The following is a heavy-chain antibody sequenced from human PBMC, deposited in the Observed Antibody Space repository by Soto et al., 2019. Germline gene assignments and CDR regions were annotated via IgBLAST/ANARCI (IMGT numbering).Heavy chain of an antibody. V-gene: IGHV3-23*01. CDR1: GFTFSTYA. CDR2: ISGSAGST. D-gene: IGHD3-10*01. CDR3: AKDLGSKVRGSFDP. Sequence: VGSLRLSCAVSGFTFSTYAMSWVRQAPGKGLEWVSGISGSAGSTNYADSVKGRFTISRDNSKNTLYLQMNSLRAEDTAVYYCAKDLGSKVRGSFDPWGQGTLVTVSS. J-gene: IGHJ5*02.